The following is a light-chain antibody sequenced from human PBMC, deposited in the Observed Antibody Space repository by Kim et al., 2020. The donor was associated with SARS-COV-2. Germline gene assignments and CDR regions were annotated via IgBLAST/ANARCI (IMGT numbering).Light chain of an antibody. CDR2: DVS. Sequence: QSITISFKGTSSDVGGYNYVSWYQQHPGKAPKLMIYDVSKRPSGVSNRFSGSKSGNTASLTISGLQAEDEADYYCSSYTSSSTFEVFGGGTQLTVL. J-gene: IGLJ3*02. V-gene: IGLV2-14*04. CDR1: SSDVGGYNY. CDR3: SSYTSSSTFEV.